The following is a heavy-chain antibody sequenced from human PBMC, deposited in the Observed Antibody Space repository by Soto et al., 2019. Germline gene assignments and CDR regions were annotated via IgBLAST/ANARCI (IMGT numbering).Heavy chain of an antibody. CDR1: GITVNTNS. D-gene: IGHD6-13*01. J-gene: IGHJ4*02. V-gene: IGHV3-66*01. Sequence: EVRLVQSGGDLVQPGGSLRLSCAVSGITVNTNSMSWVRQAPGQGLEWVSVIYGDGTTYYADSVKGRFTISRDLSKNSLHLQMNSLRGEDTAVYYCARDFGSTWYVFDYWGQGTLVTVSS. CDR3: ARDFGSTWYVFDY. CDR2: IYGDGTT.